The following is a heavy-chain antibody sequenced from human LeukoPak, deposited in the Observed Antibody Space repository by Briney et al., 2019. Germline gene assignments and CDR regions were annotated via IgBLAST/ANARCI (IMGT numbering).Heavy chain of an antibody. V-gene: IGHV3-23*01. Sequence: GGPLRLSCAASGFTFSSYAMSWVRQAPGKGLEWVSAISGSGGSTYYADSVKGRFTISRDNAKNSLYLQMNSLRAEDTAVYYCARGKGSYSSSWYPFYYYYYGMDVWGQGTTVTVSS. J-gene: IGHJ6*02. CDR1: GFTFSSYA. CDR3: ARGKGSYSSSWYPFYYYYYGMDV. D-gene: IGHD6-13*01. CDR2: ISGSGGST.